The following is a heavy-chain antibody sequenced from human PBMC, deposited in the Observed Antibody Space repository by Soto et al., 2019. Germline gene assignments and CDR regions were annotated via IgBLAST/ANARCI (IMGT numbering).Heavy chain of an antibody. CDR3: AREAHYASSGYYAGDDGLDI. CDR2: IIPIFGTA. Sequence: ASVKVSCKASGGTFSSYAISWVRQAPGQGLEWMGGIIPIFGTANYAQKFQGRVTITADESTSTAYMELSSLRSEDTAVYYCAREAHYASSGYYAGDDGLDIWGPGTMVT. V-gene: IGHV1-69*13. J-gene: IGHJ3*02. D-gene: IGHD3-22*01. CDR1: GGTFSSYA.